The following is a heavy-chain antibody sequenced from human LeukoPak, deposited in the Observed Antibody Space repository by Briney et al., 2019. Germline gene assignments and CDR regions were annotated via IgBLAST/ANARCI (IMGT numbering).Heavy chain of an antibody. CDR1: GFTFSSYG. CDR2: IRYDGSNQ. D-gene: IGHD3-10*01. Sequence: GGSLRLSCAASGFTFSSYGMHWVRQAPGKGLEWVAFIRYDGSNQYYADSVKGRFTISRDTSKNTLYLQMSSLRAEDTALYYCATQASGSLSYYFDYWGQGTLVTVSS. V-gene: IGHV3-30*02. J-gene: IGHJ4*02. CDR3: ATQASGSLSYYFDY.